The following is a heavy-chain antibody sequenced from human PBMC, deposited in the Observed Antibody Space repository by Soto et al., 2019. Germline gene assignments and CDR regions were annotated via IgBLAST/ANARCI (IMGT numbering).Heavy chain of an antibody. J-gene: IGHJ4*02. CDR1: GYTFTNYG. V-gene: IGHV1-18*01. Sequence: QVQLVQSEAEVKKPGASVKVSCKASGYTFTNYGVSWERQAPGQGLEWMAWISPYDGNTHYAQNLQGRATVTTDTSTSTTYMELRSLRSDDTAVYFCARDDRAAAAGTTYYFDYWGQGTLVTVSS. CDR2: ISPYDGNT. D-gene: IGHD6-13*01. CDR3: ARDDRAAAAGTTYYFDY.